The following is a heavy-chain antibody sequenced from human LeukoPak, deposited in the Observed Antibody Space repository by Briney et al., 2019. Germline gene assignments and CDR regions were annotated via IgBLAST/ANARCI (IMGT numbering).Heavy chain of an antibody. Sequence: PGGSLRLSCAASGFTFSSYSMNWARQAPGKGLEWVAVISGDERTTYYADSVKGRFTISRDLSKSTLYLQMDSLTGEDTAVYYCAKEKAHAHPVDYWGQGTLVTVSS. CDR1: GFTFSSYS. CDR2: ISGDERTT. J-gene: IGHJ4*02. CDR3: AKEKAHAHPVDY. V-gene: IGHV3-30*18.